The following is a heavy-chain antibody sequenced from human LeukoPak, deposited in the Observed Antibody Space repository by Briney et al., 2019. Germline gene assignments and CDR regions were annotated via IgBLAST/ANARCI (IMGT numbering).Heavy chain of an antibody. V-gene: IGHV1-69*04. CDR2: IIPILGIA. D-gene: IGHD5-18*01. CDR3: ARSGGYSYGHYYYYYGMDV. J-gene: IGHJ6*02. Sequence: ASVKLSFNASGATFSSYAISWVRQAPGPGLEWMGRIIPILGIANYAQKFQGRVTITADKSTSTAYMELSSPRSEDTAVYYCARSGGYSYGHYYYYYGMDVWGQGTTVTVSS. CDR1: GATFSSYA.